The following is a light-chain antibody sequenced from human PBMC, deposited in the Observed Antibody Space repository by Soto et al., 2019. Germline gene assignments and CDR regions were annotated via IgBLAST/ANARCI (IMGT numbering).Light chain of an antibody. CDR3: QQYNSYSRT. Sequence: DIQSTPSPSTLSASVGDRVTITCRASQSISSWLAWYQQKPGKAPKLLIYDASSLESGVPSRFSGCGSGTEFTLTISSLQPDDFATYYCQQYNSYSRTFGPGTKVDIK. CDR2: DAS. J-gene: IGKJ1*01. CDR1: QSISSW. V-gene: IGKV1-5*01.